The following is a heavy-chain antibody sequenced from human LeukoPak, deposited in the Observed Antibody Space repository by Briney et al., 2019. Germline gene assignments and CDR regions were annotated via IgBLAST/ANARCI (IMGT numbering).Heavy chain of an antibody. V-gene: IGHV3-7*01. D-gene: IGHD5-18*01. CDR2: IKPDGSEK. Sequence: GGSLRLSCAASGFIFSSYWMSWVRQSPGKGLEWVANIKPDGSEKYYVDSVKGRFTISRDNAKNSLYLQMNSLRAEDTAVYYCVRDTAMLYFDYWGQGTLVTVSA. CDR3: VRDTAMLYFDY. CDR1: GFIFSSYW. J-gene: IGHJ4*02.